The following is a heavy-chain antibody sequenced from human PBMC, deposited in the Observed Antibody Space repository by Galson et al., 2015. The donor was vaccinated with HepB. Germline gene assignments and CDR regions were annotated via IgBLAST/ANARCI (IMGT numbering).Heavy chain of an antibody. CDR3: AAEFSSGWYGIDY. Sequence: SVKVSCKASGFTFTSSAVQWVRQARGQRLEWIGWIVVGSGNTNYAQKFQERVTITRDMSTSTAYMELSSLRSEDTAVYYCAAEFSSGWYGIDYWGQGTLVTVPS. J-gene: IGHJ4*02. CDR2: IVVGSGNT. V-gene: IGHV1-58*01. D-gene: IGHD6-19*01. CDR1: GFTFTSSA.